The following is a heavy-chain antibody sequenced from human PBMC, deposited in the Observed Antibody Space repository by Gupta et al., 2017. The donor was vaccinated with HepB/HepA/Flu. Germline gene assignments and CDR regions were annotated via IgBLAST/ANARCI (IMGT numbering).Heavy chain of an antibody. CDR1: GYNFASYG. V-gene: IGHV5-51*01. D-gene: IGHD1-26*01. J-gene: IGHJ6*03. CDR3: ARHDIMEREWVLHKYHYFYYMDF. CDR2: IYPGDSDT. Sequence: EVHLVQSGGEVKKPGESLKISCQASGYNFASYGIGWVRQRPGKGLEWMGIIYPGDSDTIYSPSFEGQVTISVDKSHNSAYLQWSSLKASDTATYYCARHDIMEREWVLHKYHYFYYMDFWGNGTTVIVSS.